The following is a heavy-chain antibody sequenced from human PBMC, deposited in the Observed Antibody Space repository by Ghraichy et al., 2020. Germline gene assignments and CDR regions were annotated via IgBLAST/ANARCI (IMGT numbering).Heavy chain of an antibody. CDR3: ARDLRGLRNAEGGLDV. CDR1: GFTVSSNY. D-gene: IGHD4-17*01. CDR2: IYSGGST. V-gene: IGHV3-53*01. J-gene: IGHJ6*02. Sequence: GGSLRLSCAASGFTVSSNYMSWVRQAPGKGLEWVSVIYSGGSTYYADSVKGRFTISRDNSKNTLYLQMNSLRAEDTAVYYCARDLRGLRNAEGGLDVWGQGTTVTVSS.